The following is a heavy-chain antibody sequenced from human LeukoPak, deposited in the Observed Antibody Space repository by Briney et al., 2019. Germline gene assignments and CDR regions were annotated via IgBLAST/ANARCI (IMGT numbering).Heavy chain of an antibody. CDR3: AREPPWGGNLNDAFDL. V-gene: IGHV4-61*02. CDR1: GGSISSGSYF. J-gene: IGHJ3*01. D-gene: IGHD3-16*02. CDR2: IYTSGST. Sequence: SETLSLTCTVSGGSISSGSYFWSWIRQPAGKGLEWIGRIYTSGSTNYNPSLKSRVTISVDTSKNQFSLKLSSVTAADTAVYFCAREPPWGGNLNDAFDLWGHGTMVTVSS.